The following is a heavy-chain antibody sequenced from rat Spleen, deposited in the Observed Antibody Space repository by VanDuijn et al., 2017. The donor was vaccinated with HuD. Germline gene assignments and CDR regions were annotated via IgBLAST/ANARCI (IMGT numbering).Heavy chain of an antibody. D-gene: IGHD5-1*01. Sequence: QVQMKETGPGLVQTTQTLSVTCTVSGFSLTSYGVHWVRQAPGKGLEWMGIIWGDGSTNYNSALKSRLSISRDTSKSQVFLTMNSLQTDDTAIYYCTREHNWGFDYWGQGVMVTVSS. V-gene: IGHV2-77*01. J-gene: IGHJ2*01. CDR2: IWGDGST. CDR3: TREHNWGFDY. CDR1: GFSLTSYG.